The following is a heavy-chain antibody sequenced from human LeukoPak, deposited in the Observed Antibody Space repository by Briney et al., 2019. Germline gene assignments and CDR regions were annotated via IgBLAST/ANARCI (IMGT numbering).Heavy chain of an antibody. V-gene: IGHV4-61*02. CDR1: GASISSGSYY. Sequence: PSQTLSLTRTVSGASISSGSYYWSWIRQPAGKGLEWIGRIYTSGSTNYNPSLKSRVTMSLDTSKNQFSLKLSSVTAADTAVYYCAREEIYPGWRREGVRGVIPSSGFDYWGQGTLVTVSS. CDR2: IYTSGST. J-gene: IGHJ4*02. CDR3: AREEIYPGWRREGVRGVIPSSGFDY. D-gene: IGHD3-10*01.